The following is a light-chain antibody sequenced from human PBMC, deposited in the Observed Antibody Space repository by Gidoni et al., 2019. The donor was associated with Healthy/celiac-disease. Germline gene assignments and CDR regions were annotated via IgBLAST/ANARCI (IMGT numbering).Light chain of an antibody. Sequence: AIQLTQSSSSLSASVGDRVTITCRASQGISSALAWYQQKPGKAPKLLIYDASSLESGVPSRFSGSGSGTDFTLTISSLQPEDFATYYCQQFNNYPTFGQGTRLEIK. CDR2: DAS. CDR1: QGISSA. V-gene: IGKV1D-13*01. CDR3: QQFNNYPT. J-gene: IGKJ5*01.